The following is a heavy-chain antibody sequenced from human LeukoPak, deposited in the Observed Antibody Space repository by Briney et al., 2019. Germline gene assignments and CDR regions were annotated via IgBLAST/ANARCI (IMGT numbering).Heavy chain of an antibody. CDR2: INPNTGGT. Sequence: ASVNVSCKASGYTFSVYYIKWVRQAPGHALEWMEWINPNTGGTNCAHTFQGRVTMTRDTSISTAYMELNRLTSDDTAVYYCARTSRPVPDLWFGELSLPFHFDYWGQGTLVPVSS. CDR1: GYTFSVYY. D-gene: IGHD3-10*01. V-gene: IGHV1-2*07. CDR3: ARTSRPVPDLWFGELSLPFHFDY. J-gene: IGHJ4*02.